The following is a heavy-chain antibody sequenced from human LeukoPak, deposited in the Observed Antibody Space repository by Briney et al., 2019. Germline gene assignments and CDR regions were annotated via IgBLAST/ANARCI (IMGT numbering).Heavy chain of an antibody. J-gene: IGHJ4*02. Sequence: SETLSLTCTVSGGSISSYYWSWIRQPPGKGLEWIGYIYYSGSTNYNPSLKSRVTISVDTSKNQFSLKLSSVTAADTAVYYCARARSRATYGGSPFDYWGQGTLVTVSS. CDR3: ARARSRATYGGSPFDY. CDR1: GGSISSYY. D-gene: IGHD4-23*01. V-gene: IGHV4-59*01. CDR2: IYYSGST.